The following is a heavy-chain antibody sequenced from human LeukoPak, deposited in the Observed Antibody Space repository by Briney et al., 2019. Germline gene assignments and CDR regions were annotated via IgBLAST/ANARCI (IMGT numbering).Heavy chain of an antibody. J-gene: IGHJ4*02. CDR3: ARHGVGAYFDY. V-gene: IGHV4-4*07. CDR2: IFTSGST. Sequence: PLETLSLTCTVSGGSIWSWIRQPAGKGLEWIGRIFTSGSTDYNPSLKSRVTMSVDRSKNQFSLKLSSVTAADTAVYYCARHGVGAYFDYWGQGTLVTVSS. D-gene: IGHD1-26*01. CDR1: GGSI.